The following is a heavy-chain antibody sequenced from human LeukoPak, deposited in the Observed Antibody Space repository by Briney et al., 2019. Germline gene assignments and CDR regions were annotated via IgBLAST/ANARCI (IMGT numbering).Heavy chain of an antibody. CDR3: ARVAPIFYQQAGYYYYYMDV. J-gene: IGHJ6*03. V-gene: IGHV4-31*03. Sequence: PSQTLSLTCTVSGGPISSGGYYWSWIRQHPGKGLEWIGYIYYSGSTYYNPSLKSRVTISVDTSKNQFSLKLSSVTAADTAAYYCARVAPIFYQQAGYYYYYMDVWGKGTTVTVSS. D-gene: IGHD2-2*01. CDR2: IYYSGST. CDR1: GGPISSGGYY.